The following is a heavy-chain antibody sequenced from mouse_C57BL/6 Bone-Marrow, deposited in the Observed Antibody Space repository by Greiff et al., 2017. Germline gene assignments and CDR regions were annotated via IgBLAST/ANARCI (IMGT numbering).Heavy chain of an antibody. Sequence: VQLQQPGAELVRPGASVKLSCKASGYTFTSYWMHWVKQRPGQGLEWIGVIDPSDSYTNYNQKFKGKATLTVDTSSSTAYMQLSSLTSDDAAVYYCARERLINYVGFAYWGQGTLVTVSA. CDR1: GYTFTSYW. V-gene: IGHV1-59*01. J-gene: IGHJ3*01. D-gene: IGHD2-1*01. CDR2: IDPSDSYT. CDR3: ARERLINYVGFAY.